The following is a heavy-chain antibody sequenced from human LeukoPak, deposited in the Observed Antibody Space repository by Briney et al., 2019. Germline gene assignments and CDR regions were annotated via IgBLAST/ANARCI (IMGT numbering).Heavy chain of an antibody. Sequence: PSETLSLTCTVSVGSIRDSYWSWVRQPPGKGLEWIGYIYNTWSTNYNPSLETRVTISVDTSKKQFSLRLSSVTAADTAVYYCARESTVLTGYYHYRMDVWGKGTTVTVSS. CDR1: VGSIRDSY. J-gene: IGHJ6*04. D-gene: IGHD3-9*01. CDR3: ARESTVLTGYYHYRMDV. CDR2: IYNTWST. V-gene: IGHV4-59*01.